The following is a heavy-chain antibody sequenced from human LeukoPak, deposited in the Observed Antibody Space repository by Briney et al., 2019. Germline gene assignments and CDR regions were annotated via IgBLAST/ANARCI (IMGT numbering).Heavy chain of an antibody. CDR2: INWNGVST. J-gene: IGHJ6*03. CDR3: ARSPRIIIVRGLISYYYYMDV. Sequence: PGGSLRLSCAASGFTFDDYGMTWVRQAPGKGLEWVSGINWNGVSTGYADSVKGRFTISRDNAKNSLYLQMNSLRAEDTALYYCARSPRIIIVRGLISYYYYMDVWGKGRTVTVSS. CDR1: GFTFDDYG. V-gene: IGHV3-20*04. D-gene: IGHD3-10*01.